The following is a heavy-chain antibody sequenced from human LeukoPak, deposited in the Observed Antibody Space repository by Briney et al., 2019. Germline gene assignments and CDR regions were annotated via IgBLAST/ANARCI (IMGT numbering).Heavy chain of an antibody. J-gene: IGHJ4*02. V-gene: IGHV3-30*18. CDR3: AKDPGYSSSFPDY. CDR2: ISYDGSNK. Sequence: GGSLRLSCAASGFTISSYGMHWVRQAPGKGLEWVAVISYDGSNKYYADSVKGRSTISRDNSKNTLYLQMNSLRAEDTAVYYCAKDPGYSSSFPDYWGQGTLVTVSS. CDR1: GFTISSYG. D-gene: IGHD6-13*01.